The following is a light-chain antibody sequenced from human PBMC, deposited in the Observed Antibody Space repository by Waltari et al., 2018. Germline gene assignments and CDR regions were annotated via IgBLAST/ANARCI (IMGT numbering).Light chain of an antibody. V-gene: IGKV1-12*01. CDR1: QDISRW. CDR2: GVS. CDR3: QQANSFPLT. Sequence: DIQMTQFPSSVSGSAGVRVTITWRASQDISRWLAWYQQKPGKAPKFLIYGVSNLQSGVPSRFSGSGSGTDFTLTISSLQPEDFATYYCQQANSFPLTFGGGTKVEIK. J-gene: IGKJ4*01.